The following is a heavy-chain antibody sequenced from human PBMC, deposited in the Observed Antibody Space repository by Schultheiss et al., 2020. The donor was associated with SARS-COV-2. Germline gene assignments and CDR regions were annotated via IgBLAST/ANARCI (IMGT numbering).Heavy chain of an antibody. V-gene: IGHV4-31*03. J-gene: IGHJ6*01. CDR1: GGSISSGGYY. Sequence: LRLSCTVSGGSISSGGYYWSWIRQHPGKGLEWFGYIYSSGTTYYNPSLKSRVTISVDTSKNQFSLTLSSVTAADTAVYYCARGSIVVVVAATPSYYXXXX. CDR2: IYSSGTT. CDR3: ARGSIVVVVAATPSYYXXXX. D-gene: IGHD2-15*01.